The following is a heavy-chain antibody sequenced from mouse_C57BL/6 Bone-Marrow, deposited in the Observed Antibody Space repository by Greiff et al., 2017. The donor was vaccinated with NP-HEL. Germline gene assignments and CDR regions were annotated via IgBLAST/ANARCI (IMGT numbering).Heavy chain of an antibody. CDR1: GYTFTSYW. Sequence: QVQLQQPGAELVKPGASVKLSCKASGYTFTSYWMHWVKQRPGQGLEWIGMIHPNSGSTNYTEKFKSKATLTVDKSSSTAYMQLSSLTSEDSAVYYCARGCPSIYYGNLPWFAYWGQGTLVTVSA. CDR2: IHPNSGST. J-gene: IGHJ3*01. CDR3: ARGCPSIYYGNLPWFAY. D-gene: IGHD2-1*01. V-gene: IGHV1-64*01.